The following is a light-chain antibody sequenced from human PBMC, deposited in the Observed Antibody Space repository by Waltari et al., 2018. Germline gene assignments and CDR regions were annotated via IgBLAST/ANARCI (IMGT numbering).Light chain of an antibody. V-gene: IGKV1-39*01. CDR1: QVISDY. CDR3: QQSYSNPRS. CDR2: SAS. Sequence: DIQMTQSPSSLSASVGDRVTITCRASQVISDYLNWYQQKPGEAPKVLIYSASKLQSGVPSRFSGSGSGTYCTLTISSLQPEDFATYFCQQSYSNPRSFGQGTKLEIK. J-gene: IGKJ2*03.